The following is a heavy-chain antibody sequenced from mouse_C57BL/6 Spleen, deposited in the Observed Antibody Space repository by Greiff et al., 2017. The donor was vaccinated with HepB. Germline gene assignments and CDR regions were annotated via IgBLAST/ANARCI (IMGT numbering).Heavy chain of an antibody. V-gene: IGHV5-4*01. CDR1: GFTFSSYA. J-gene: IGHJ1*03. D-gene: IGHD1-1*01. Sequence: DVMLVESGGGLVKPGGSLKLSCAASGFTFSSYAMSWVRQTPEKRLEWVATISDGGSYTYYPDNVKGRFTISRDNAKNNLYLQMSHLKSEDTAMCYCARDPLGSSYFDVWGTGTTVTVSS. CDR2: ISDGGSYT. CDR3: ARDPLGSSYFDV.